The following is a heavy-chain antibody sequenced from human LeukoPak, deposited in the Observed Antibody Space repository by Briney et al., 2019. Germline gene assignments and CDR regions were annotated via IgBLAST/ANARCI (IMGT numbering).Heavy chain of an antibody. CDR2: IKQDGSEK. D-gene: IGHD5-12*01. V-gene: IGHV3-7*01. J-gene: IGHJ4*02. Sequence: SGGSLRLSCAASGFTFSSYWMSWVRQAPGKGLEWVANIKQDGSEKYYVDSVKGRFTISRDNAKNSLYLQMNSLRAEDTAVYYCARVIVATIIGNYYFDYWGQRTLVTVSS. CDR3: ARVIVATIIGNYYFDY. CDR1: GFTFSSYW.